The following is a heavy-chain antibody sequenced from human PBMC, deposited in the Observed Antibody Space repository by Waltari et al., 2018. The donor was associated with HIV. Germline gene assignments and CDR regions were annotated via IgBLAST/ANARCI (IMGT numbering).Heavy chain of an antibody. CDR1: GFRLNHFG. V-gene: IGHV3-30*18. J-gene: IGHJ4*02. D-gene: IGHD3-10*01. CDR2: ITYDGSSK. Sequence: QEQLVASGGGVVQLGRSLRLRFAVLGFRLNHFGLNWVRQAPGKGLEWVASITYDGSSKYYSDSVKGRFTISRDDSKNTVSLQMNSLRAADAALYYCAKEGWELLQFGYYFDSWGQGALVTVSS. CDR3: AKEGWELLQFGYYFDS.